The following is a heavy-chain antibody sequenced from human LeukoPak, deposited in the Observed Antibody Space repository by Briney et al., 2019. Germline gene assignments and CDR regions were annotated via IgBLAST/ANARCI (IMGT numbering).Heavy chain of an antibody. V-gene: IGHV3-21*01. J-gene: IGHJ6*03. CDR1: GFTFSSYS. CDR2: IRSSSSYI. D-gene: IGHD1-26*01. CDR3: ARRDDSGSRYYYYYYMDV. Sequence: PGGSLRLSCAASGFTFSSYSMNWVRQAPGKGLEGVSSIRSSSSYIYYADSVKGRFTISRDNAKNSLYLQMNSLRAEDTAVYYCARRDDSGSRYYYYYYMDVWGKGTTVTVSS.